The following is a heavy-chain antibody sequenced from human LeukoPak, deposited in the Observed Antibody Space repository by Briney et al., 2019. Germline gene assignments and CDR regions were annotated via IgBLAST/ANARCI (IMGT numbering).Heavy chain of an antibody. CDR2: IRYDGSNK. CDR3: AKDITGTTPYFDY. D-gene: IGHD1-7*01. CDR1: GFTFTTYG. V-gene: IGHV3-30*02. J-gene: IGHJ4*02. Sequence: GGSLRLSCAASGFTFTTYGMHWVRQAPGKGLEWVAFIRYDGSNKYYADSVKGRFTISRDNSKNTLYLQMNSLRAEDTAVYYCAKDITGTTPYFDYWGQGTLVTVSS.